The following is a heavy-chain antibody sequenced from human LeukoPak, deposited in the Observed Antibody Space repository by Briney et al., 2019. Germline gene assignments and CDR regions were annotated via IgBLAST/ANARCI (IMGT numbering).Heavy chain of an antibody. CDR3: AREIGTCDAFDI. Sequence: SETLSLTCTVSGGSISSYYWGWIRQPPGKGLEWIGSIYYSGSTYYNPSLKSRVTISVDTSKNQFSLKLSSVTAADTAVYYCAREIGTCDAFDIWGQGTMVTVSS. CDR1: GGSISSYY. D-gene: IGHD2/OR15-2a*01. J-gene: IGHJ3*02. V-gene: IGHV4-39*07. CDR2: IYYSGST.